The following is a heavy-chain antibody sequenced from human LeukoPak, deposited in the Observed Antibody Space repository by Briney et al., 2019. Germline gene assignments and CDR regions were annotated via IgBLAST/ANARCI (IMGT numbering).Heavy chain of an antibody. CDR3: ARFLGGSYGMDV. J-gene: IGHJ6*02. D-gene: IGHD1-26*01. CDR2: MNPNSGNT. CDR1: GYTFTSYD. Sequence: GASVKVSCKASGYTFTSYDINWVRQATGQGLEWMGWMNPNSGNTGYAQKFQGRVTITRDTSASTAYMELSSLRSEDTAVYYCARFLGGSYGMDVWGQGTTVTVSS. V-gene: IGHV1-8*01.